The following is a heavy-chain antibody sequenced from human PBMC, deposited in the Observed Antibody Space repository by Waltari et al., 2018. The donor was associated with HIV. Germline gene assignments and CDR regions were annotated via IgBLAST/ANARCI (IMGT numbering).Heavy chain of an antibody. CDR3: AKEVIYSSGWYGDDY. D-gene: IGHD6-19*01. Sequence: VQLVESGGGLILRGGYLRLPCAASGFTFRLFAMSWVRQAPGKGLEWVSGISASGGRTYYADSVKGRFTISRDNSKNTLYLQMNSLRAEDTAVYYCAKEVIYSSGWYGDDYWGQGTLVTVSS. V-gene: IGHV3-23*04. J-gene: IGHJ4*02. CDR1: GFTFRLFA. CDR2: ISASGGRT.